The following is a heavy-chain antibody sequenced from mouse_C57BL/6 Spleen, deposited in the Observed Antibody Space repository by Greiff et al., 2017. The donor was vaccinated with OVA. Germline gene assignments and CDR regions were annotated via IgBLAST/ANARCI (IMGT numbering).Heavy chain of an antibody. J-gene: IGHJ4*01. CDR3: ARGAYGSSTAMDY. Sequence: QVQLQQPGAELVRPGSSVKLSCKASGYTFTSYWMHWVKQRPIQGLEWIGNIDPSDSETHYNQKFKDKATLTVDKSSSTAYMQLSSLTSEDSAVYYCARGAYGSSTAMDYWGQGTSVTVSS. V-gene: IGHV1-52*01. CDR2: IDPSDSET. D-gene: IGHD1-1*01. CDR1: GYTFTSYW.